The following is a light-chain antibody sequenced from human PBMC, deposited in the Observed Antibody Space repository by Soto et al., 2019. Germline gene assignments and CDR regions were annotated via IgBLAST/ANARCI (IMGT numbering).Light chain of an antibody. CDR2: GNS. Sequence: QSERTQPPSVSGAPGQRVTISCTGSSSNIGAGYDVHWYQQLPGTAPKLLIYGNSNRPSGVPDRFSGSKSGTSASLAISGLQSEDEADYYCAAWDDSLNGYVFGTGTKVTVL. V-gene: IGLV1-40*01. J-gene: IGLJ1*01. CDR1: SSNIGAGYD. CDR3: AAWDDSLNGYV.